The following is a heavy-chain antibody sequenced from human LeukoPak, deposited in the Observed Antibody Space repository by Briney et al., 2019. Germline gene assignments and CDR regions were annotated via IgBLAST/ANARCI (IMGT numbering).Heavy chain of an antibody. Sequence: SQTLSLAWPVDAASISSGSYYWSWIRQPAGKGLEWIGRIYTSGTSGSTNYNPSLKSRVTISVDTSKNQFSLKLSSVTAEDTAVYYCARAYPTTARYNWFDPWGQGTLVTVSS. CDR3: ARAYPTTARYNWFDP. J-gene: IGHJ5*02. CDR2: IYTSGTSGST. D-gene: IGHD4-17*01. CDR1: AASISSGSYY. V-gene: IGHV4-61*02.